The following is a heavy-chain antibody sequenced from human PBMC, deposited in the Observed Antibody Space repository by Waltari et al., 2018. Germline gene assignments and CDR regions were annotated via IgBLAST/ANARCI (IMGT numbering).Heavy chain of an antibody. V-gene: IGHV1-69*12. D-gene: IGHD3-3*01. CDR1: GGTFSSYA. CDR3: ARALGTTIFGVVIPKRIGWVDP. CDR2: IIPIFGTA. J-gene: IGHJ5*02. Sequence: QVQLVQSGAEVKKPGSSVKVSCKASGGTFSSYAISWVRQAPGQGLEWMGGIIPIFGTANYAQKFQGRVTITADESTSTAYMELSSLRSEDTAVYYCARALGTTIFGVVIPKRIGWVDPWGQGTLVTVSS.